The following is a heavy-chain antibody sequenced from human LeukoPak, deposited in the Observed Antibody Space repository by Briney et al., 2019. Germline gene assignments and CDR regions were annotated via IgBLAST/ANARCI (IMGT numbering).Heavy chain of an antibody. Sequence: GGSLRLSCAASGFTFSSYWMSWVRQAPGKGLEWVANIKQDGSEKYYVDSVKGRFTISRDNAKNSLYLQMNSLRAEDTAVYFCARRSGVAVAGAFDYWGQGTLVTVSS. V-gene: IGHV3-7*03. CDR3: ARRSGVAVAGAFDY. CDR1: GFTFSSYW. CDR2: IKQDGSEK. D-gene: IGHD6-19*01. J-gene: IGHJ4*02.